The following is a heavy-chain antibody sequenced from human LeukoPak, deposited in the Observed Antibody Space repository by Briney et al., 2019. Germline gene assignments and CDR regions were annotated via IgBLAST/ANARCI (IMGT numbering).Heavy chain of an antibody. Sequence: SETLSLTCTVSGGPISSYYWSWIRQPAGKGLEWIGRIYTSGSTNYNPSLKSRVTMSVDTSKNQFSLKLSSVTAADTAVYYCARTGVFDWLSYFDYWGQGTLVTVSS. J-gene: IGHJ4*02. CDR2: IYTSGST. CDR1: GGPISSYY. V-gene: IGHV4-4*07. CDR3: ARTGVFDWLSYFDY. D-gene: IGHD3-9*01.